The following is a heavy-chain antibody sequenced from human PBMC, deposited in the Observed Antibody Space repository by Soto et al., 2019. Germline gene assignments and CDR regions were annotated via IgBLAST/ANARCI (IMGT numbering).Heavy chain of an antibody. CDR3: AASALLRYALVS. Sequence: PGGSLRLSCTASGFSLGDYGMNWVRQTPGKGLEWVSTISASGHSASSADSVEGLLIVSRDNSKNTLYLQMNSLRAADTALYYCAASALLRYALVSWGRGILVAVSS. CDR2: ISASGHSA. V-gene: IGHV3-23*01. D-gene: IGHD3-16*01. CDR1: GFSLGDYG. J-gene: IGHJ4*02.